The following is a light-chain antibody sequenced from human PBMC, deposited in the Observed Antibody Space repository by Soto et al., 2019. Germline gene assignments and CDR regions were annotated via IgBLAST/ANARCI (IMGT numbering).Light chain of an antibody. Sequence: EIVLTQSPGTLSLSPGERATLSCRASQSVISRYLAWYQQKPAQAPRLLIHGASSRATGIPDRFSGSGSGTDFTLTISRLEPEDFAVYYCQQYGTSPPTFGRGTKVEIK. CDR2: GAS. CDR1: QSVISRY. CDR3: QQYGTSPPT. V-gene: IGKV3-20*01. J-gene: IGKJ4*01.